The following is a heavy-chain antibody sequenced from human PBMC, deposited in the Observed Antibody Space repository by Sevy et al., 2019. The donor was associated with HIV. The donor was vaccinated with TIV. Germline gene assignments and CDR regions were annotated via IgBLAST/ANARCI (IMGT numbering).Heavy chain of an antibody. CDR3: ARCLGGLRPWEYNWFDP. V-gene: IGHV1-18*01. CDR2: VTPYNGNK. CDR1: GYSFASYG. Sequence: ASVKVSCKASGYSFASYGISWVRQAPGQGLEWMGWVTPYNGNKKYAEKLQGRVSMTTDTSTSTGYMELRSLRSHDTAVYYCARCLGGLRPWEYNWFDPWGQGTLVTVSS. J-gene: IGHJ5*02. D-gene: IGHD1-26*01.